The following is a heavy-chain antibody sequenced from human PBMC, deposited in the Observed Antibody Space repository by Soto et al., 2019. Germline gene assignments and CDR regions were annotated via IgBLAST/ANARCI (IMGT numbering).Heavy chain of an antibody. CDR1: GYSFTSYW. CDR2: IYPGDSDT. D-gene: IGHD6-6*01. J-gene: IGHJ6*02. CDR3: ATSLNSSSRAYYYYGMDV. Sequence: PGESLKISCKGSGYSFTSYWIGWVRQMPGKGLEWMGIIYPGDSDTRYSPSFQGQVTISADKSISTAYLQWSSLKASDTAMYYCATSLNSSSRAYYYYGMDVWGQGTTVTVSS. V-gene: IGHV5-51*01.